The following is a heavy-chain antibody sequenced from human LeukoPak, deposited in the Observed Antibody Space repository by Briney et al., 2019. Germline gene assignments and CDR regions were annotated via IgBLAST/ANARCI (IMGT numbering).Heavy chain of an antibody. CDR3: ARQTYYDSSGYYSSRRGYYGMDV. Sequence: PSETLSLTCTVSGGSISSSSYYWGWIRQPPGKGLEWIGSIYYSGSTNYNPSLKSRVTISVDTSENQFSLKLTSVTAADTAVYYCARQTYYDSSGYYSSRRGYYGMDVWGQGTTVTVSS. CDR2: IYYSGST. D-gene: IGHD3-22*01. CDR1: GGSISSSSYY. V-gene: IGHV4-39*01. J-gene: IGHJ6*02.